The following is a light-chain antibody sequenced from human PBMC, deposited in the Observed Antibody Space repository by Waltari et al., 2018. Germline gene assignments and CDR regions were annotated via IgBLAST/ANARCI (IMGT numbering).Light chain of an antibody. CDR1: QSVSRN. J-gene: IGKJ4*01. CDR2: GAS. Sequence: EIVMTQSPATLSVSPGERATLSCRASQSVSRNLAWYQQKPGQAPSLLIYGASTRATGIPARFSGSGSGTEFTLTISSLQSEDFAVYYCQQYNSWPLTFGGGTKVEIK. V-gene: IGKV3-15*01. CDR3: QQYNSWPLT.